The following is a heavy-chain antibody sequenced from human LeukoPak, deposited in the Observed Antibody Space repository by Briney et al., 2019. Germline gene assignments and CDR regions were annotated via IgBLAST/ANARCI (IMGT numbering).Heavy chain of an antibody. CDR1: GYTLTELS. Sequence: ASVKVSCKVSGYTLTELSMHWVRQAPGKGLEWMGGFDPEDGETIYAQKFQGGVTMTEDTSTDTAYMELSSLRSEDTAVYYCATDLWLVGDADYYYYGMDVWGQGTTVTVSS. V-gene: IGHV1-24*01. CDR3: ATDLWLVGDADYYYYGMDV. CDR2: FDPEDGET. D-gene: IGHD6-19*01. J-gene: IGHJ6*02.